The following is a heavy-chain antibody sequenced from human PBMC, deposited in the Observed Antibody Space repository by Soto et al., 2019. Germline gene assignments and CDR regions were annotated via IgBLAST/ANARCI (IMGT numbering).Heavy chain of an antibody. CDR1: GGTFSSYA. D-gene: IGHD5-12*01. CDR2: IIPIFGTA. CDR3: AYRPFAGSGYSGYGELWYGMDV. V-gene: IGHV1-69*13. J-gene: IGHJ6*02. Sequence: ASVKVSCKASGGTFSSYAISWVRQAPGQGLEWMGGIIPIFGTANYAQKFQGRVTITADESTSTAYMELSSLRSEDTAVYYCAYRPFAGSGYSGYGELWYGMDVWGQGTTVTVSS.